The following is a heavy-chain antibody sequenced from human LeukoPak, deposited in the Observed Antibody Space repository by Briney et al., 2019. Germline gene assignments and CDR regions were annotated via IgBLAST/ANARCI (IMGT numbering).Heavy chain of an antibody. J-gene: IGHJ4*02. V-gene: IGHV1-18*01. CDR1: GYTFTSYV. CDR3: ARDTAAAGGTYFDC. D-gene: IGHD6-13*01. Sequence: RASVKVSCKASGYTFTSYVSSWVRQAPGQGLEWMGWISAYNGNTNYAQKLQGRVTMNTDTSTSTAYMELRSLRSDDTAVYYCARDTAAAGGTYFDCWGPGTLVTVCS. CDR2: ISAYNGNT.